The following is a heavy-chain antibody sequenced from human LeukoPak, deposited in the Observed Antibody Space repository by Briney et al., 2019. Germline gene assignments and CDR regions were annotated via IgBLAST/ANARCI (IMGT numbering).Heavy chain of an antibody. V-gene: IGHV4-39*01. CDR3: ARNYYDSSGHDY. CDR1: GGSISSSSYY. Sequence: AETLSLTCTVSGGSISSSSYYWGWLRPPPGKGLEWIGSIYYSGSTYYNSSLKSRVTISVDTSKNQFSLKLSSVTAADTAVYYCARNYYDSSGHDYWGQGTLVTVSS. CDR2: IYYSGST. J-gene: IGHJ4*02. D-gene: IGHD3-22*01.